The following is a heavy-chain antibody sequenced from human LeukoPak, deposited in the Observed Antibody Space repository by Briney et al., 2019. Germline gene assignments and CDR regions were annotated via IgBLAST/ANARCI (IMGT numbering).Heavy chain of an antibody. Sequence: SETLSLTCTVSGGSISSSSYYWGWIRQPPGKGLEWIGSIYYSGSTYYNPSLKSRVTISVDTSKNQFSLKLSSVTAADTAVYYCARDRMEVVPAALSSFFDYWGQGTLVTVSS. D-gene: IGHD2-2*01. J-gene: IGHJ4*02. V-gene: IGHV4-39*07. CDR1: GGSISSSSYY. CDR2: IYYSGST. CDR3: ARDRMEVVPAALSSFFDY.